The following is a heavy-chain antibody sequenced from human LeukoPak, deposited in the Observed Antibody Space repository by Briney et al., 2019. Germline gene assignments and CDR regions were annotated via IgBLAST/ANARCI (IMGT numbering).Heavy chain of an antibody. CDR1: GYTFTGYY. V-gene: IGHV1-2*06. Sequence: ESSVKVSCKASGYTFTGYYMNWVRQAPGQGLEWMGRINPNSGGTNYAQKFQGRVTMTRDTSISTAYMELSRLRSDDTAVYYCARPADITMIVVANRGVDYWGQGTLVTVSS. J-gene: IGHJ4*02. CDR3: ARPADITMIVVANRGVDY. CDR2: INPNSGGT. D-gene: IGHD3-22*01.